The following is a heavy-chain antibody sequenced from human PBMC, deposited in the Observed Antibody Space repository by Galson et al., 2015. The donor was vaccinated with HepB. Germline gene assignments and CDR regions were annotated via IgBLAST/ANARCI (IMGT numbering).Heavy chain of an antibody. CDR1: GFSFSDST. V-gene: IGHV3-73*01. Sequence: SLRLSCAASGFSFSDSTMSWVRQASGKGLDWVGHIRSKAHNYAATYAASVEGRFTFSRDDSKNTAYLQMNSLQTEDTAVYYCVRGSAVAGSWEPTWGQGTLVAVSS. J-gene: IGHJ4*02. CDR2: IRSKAHNYAA. D-gene: IGHD6-19*01. CDR3: VRGSAVAGSWEPT.